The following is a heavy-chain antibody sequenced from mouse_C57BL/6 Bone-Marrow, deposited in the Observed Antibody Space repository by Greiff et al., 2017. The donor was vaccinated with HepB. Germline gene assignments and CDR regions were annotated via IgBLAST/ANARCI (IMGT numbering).Heavy chain of an antibody. V-gene: IGHV7-3*01. J-gene: IGHJ3*01. Sequence: VQLKESGGGLVQPGGSLSLSCAASGFTFTDYYMSWVRQPPGKALEWLGFIRNKANGYTTEYSASVKGRFTISRDNSQSILYLQMNALRAEDSATYYCARYGSWFAYWGQGTLVTVSA. CDR1: GFTFTDYY. CDR2: IRNKANGYTT. CDR3: ARYGSWFAY.